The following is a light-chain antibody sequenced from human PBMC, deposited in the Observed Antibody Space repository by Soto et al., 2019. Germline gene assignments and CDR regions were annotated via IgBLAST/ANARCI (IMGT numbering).Light chain of an antibody. J-gene: IGKJ3*01. CDR1: QSVSSSY. CDR2: GAS. Sequence: EIGLTQSPGTLSLSPGERATLSCRASQSVSSSYLAWYQQKPGQAPRLLIYGASSRATGIPDRFSGSWSGTDFTLTISRLEPEDFAVYYCQQYGSSPPLSFGPGTKVDIK. CDR3: QQYGSSPPLS. V-gene: IGKV3-20*01.